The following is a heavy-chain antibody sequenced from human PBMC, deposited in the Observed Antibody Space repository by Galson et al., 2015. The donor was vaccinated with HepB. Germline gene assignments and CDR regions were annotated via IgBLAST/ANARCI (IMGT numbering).Heavy chain of an antibody. CDR3: ARPHDYGDFGFDY. CDR1: GFTFSSYG. D-gene: IGHD4-17*01. CDR2: VWYDGSNK. J-gene: IGHJ4*02. V-gene: IGHV3-33*01. Sequence: SLRLSCAASGFTFSSYGMHWVRQAPGKGLEWVAVVWYDGSNKYYADSVKGRFTISRDNSKNTLYLQMNSLRAEDTAVYYCARPHDYGDFGFDYWGQGTLVTVSS.